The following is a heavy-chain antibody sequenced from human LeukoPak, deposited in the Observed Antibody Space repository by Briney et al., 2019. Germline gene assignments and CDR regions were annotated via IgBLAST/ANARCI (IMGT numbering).Heavy chain of an antibody. Sequence: GGSLRLSCAASGFTFSTYSMNWVRQAPGKGLEWVSSISSTSSYIYYADSVKGRFTISRDNAKNSLYLQMNSLRAEDTAVYYCARDPNTAYYYGMDVWGQGTTVTVSS. D-gene: IGHD2-21*02. CDR1: GFTFSTYS. V-gene: IGHV3-21*04. J-gene: IGHJ6*02. CDR3: ARDPNTAYYYGMDV. CDR2: ISSTSSYI.